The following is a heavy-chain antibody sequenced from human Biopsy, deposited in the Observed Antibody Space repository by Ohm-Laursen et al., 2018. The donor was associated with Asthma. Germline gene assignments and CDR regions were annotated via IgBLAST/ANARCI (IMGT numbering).Heavy chain of an antibody. CDR2: INSVFGTT. CDR3: ARKAGSCISRTCYSLDF. D-gene: IGHD2-2*01. Sequence: SVKVSCKSLGGTFNAYVIGWVRQAPGQGLEWMGGINSVFGTTTYPQKFQDRVTITADDSTSTVYMELSSLRSEDTAVYYCARKAGSCISRTCYSLDFWGQGTLVTVSS. J-gene: IGHJ4*02. V-gene: IGHV1-69*13. CDR1: GGTFNAYV.